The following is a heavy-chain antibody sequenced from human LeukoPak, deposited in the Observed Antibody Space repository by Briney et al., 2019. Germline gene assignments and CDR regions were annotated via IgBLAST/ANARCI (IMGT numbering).Heavy chain of an antibody. CDR1: GGSISSSSYY. D-gene: IGHD5-18*01. Sequence: TETLSLTCTVSGGSISSSSYYWGWIRQPPGKGLEWIGSIYYSGSTYYNPSLKSRVTISVDTSKNQFSLKLSSVTAADTAVYYCARHWDTAMVYFDYWGQGTLVTVSS. V-gene: IGHV4-39*01. CDR3: ARHWDTAMVYFDY. J-gene: IGHJ4*02. CDR2: IYYSGST.